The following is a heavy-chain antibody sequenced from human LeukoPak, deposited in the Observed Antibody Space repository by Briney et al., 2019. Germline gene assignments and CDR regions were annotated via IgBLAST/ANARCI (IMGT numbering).Heavy chain of an antibody. Sequence: SETLSLTCTVSGGSISSYYWSWIRQPPGKGLEWIGYIYYSGSTNYNPSLKSRVTISVDTSKNQFSLKLSSVTAADTAVYYCARSRWRSSTYNYYFDYWGQGTLVTVSS. CDR2: IYYSGST. J-gene: IGHJ4*02. D-gene: IGHD2-2*01. CDR1: GGSISSYY. V-gene: IGHV4-59*01. CDR3: ARSRWRSSTYNYYFDY.